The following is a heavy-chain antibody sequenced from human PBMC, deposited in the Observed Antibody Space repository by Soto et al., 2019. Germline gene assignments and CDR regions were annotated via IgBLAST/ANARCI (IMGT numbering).Heavy chain of an antibody. CDR2: INYVGRT. V-gene: IGHV4-59*01. Sequence: LSLTCTVSGDSMSGFYWSWIRQTPGKGLEWIGYINYVGRTSYYSPSLQSRVTISLDSSKNQFSLILSSVTAADTAVYFCARFRRNYFDYWGQGTQVTVSS. J-gene: IGHJ4*02. CDR1: GDSMSGFY. D-gene: IGHD3-10*01. CDR3: ARFRRNYFDY.